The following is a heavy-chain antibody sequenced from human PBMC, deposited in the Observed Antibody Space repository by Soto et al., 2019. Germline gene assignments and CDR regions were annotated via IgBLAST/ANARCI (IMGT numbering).Heavy chain of an antibody. CDR2: ISGSGGST. CDR1: GFTFSSYA. D-gene: IGHD2-2*01. V-gene: IGHV3-23*01. Sequence: EVQLLESGGGLVQPGGSLRLSCAASGFTFSSYAMSWVRQAPGKGLEWVSAISGSGGSTYYADSVKGRFTISRDNSKNTLYLQMNSLRAEDTAVYYCAKAHCSSTSCAYYYYYYGMDVWGQGTLVTVSS. CDR3: AKAHCSSTSCAYYYYYYGMDV. J-gene: IGHJ6*02.